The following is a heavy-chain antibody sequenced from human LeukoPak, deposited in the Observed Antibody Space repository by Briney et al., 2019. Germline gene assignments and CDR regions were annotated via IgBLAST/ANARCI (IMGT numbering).Heavy chain of an antibody. CDR3: ARSNPSSSGSYLKYYYYMDV. CDR1: GYTFTGYY. J-gene: IGHJ6*03. Sequence: ASVKVSCKASGYTFTGYYMHWVRQTPGQGLEWMGWINPNSGGTNYAQKFQGRVTMTRDTSISTAYMELSRLRSDDTAVYYCARSNPSSSGSYLKYYYYMDVWGQGTTVTVSS. CDR2: INPNSGGT. V-gene: IGHV1-2*02. D-gene: IGHD1-26*01.